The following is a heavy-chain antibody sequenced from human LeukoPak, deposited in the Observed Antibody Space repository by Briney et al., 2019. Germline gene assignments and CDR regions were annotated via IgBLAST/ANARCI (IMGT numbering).Heavy chain of an antibody. D-gene: IGHD6-6*01. Sequence: GGSLRLSCAASGFTFSSYAMHWVRQAPGKGLEWVAFIRYDGSNKYYADSVKGRFTISRDNAKNSLYLQMNSLRAEDTAVYYCAREYSSSTGKASDYWGQGTLVTVSS. CDR2: IRYDGSNK. V-gene: IGHV3-30*02. CDR3: AREYSSSTGKASDY. J-gene: IGHJ4*02. CDR1: GFTFSSYA.